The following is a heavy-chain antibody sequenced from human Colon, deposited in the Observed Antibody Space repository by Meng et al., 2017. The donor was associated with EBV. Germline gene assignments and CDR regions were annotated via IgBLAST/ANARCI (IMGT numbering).Heavy chain of an antibody. Sequence: EVQLLESGGTLVQPGGSLGLSCAASGFTFSSYAMNWVRQAPGKGLQWLSGIGGSGFNTYYAGSVKGRFTISRDNSKDTLYLQMNNLSAEDTAIYYCVRKFSGELLFDYWGQGTLVTVPQ. V-gene: IGHV3-23*01. D-gene: IGHD4-23*01. CDR3: VRKFSGELLFDY. CDR1: GFTFSSYA. CDR2: IGGSGFNT. J-gene: IGHJ4*02.